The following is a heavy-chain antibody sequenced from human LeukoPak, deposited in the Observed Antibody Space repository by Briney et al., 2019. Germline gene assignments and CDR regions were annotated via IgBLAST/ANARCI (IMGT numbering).Heavy chain of an antibody. CDR2: ISAYNGNT. D-gene: IGHD4-17*01. Sequence: ASVKVSCTASGYTFTSYGIIWVRQAPGQGLEWMGWISAYNGNTNYAQKLQGRVTMTTDTSTSTAYMELRSLRSDDTAVYYCARTGVSTVTGYYYYYGMDVWGQGTTVTVSS. CDR3: ARTGVSTVTGYYYYYGMDV. V-gene: IGHV1-18*01. CDR1: GYTFTSYG. J-gene: IGHJ6*02.